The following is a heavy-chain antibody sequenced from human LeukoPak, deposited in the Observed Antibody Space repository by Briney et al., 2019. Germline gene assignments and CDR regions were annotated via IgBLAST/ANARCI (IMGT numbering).Heavy chain of an antibody. Sequence: GGSLRLSCAASGFTFSSYWMHWVRQAPGKGLVWVSRINSDGSRTNYADSVKGRFTISRDNAKNSLYLQMSSLRAEDTAVYYCARDRMVAANFDYWGQGTLVTVSS. J-gene: IGHJ4*02. D-gene: IGHD2-15*01. CDR1: GFTFSSYW. V-gene: IGHV3-74*01. CDR2: INSDGSRT. CDR3: ARDRMVAANFDY.